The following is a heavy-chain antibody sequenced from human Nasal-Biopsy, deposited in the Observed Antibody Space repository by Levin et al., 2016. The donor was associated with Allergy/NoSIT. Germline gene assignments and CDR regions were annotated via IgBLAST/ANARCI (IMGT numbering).Heavy chain of an antibody. CDR1: GYSISSGYY. CDR3: ARVGLYDSPPEGTLAY. V-gene: IGHV4-38-2*02. D-gene: IGHD3-22*01. J-gene: IGHJ4*02. Sequence: SETLSLTCTVSGYSISSGYYWGWIRQPPGEGLEWIASISHSGTTYYNPSLKSRVTMSVDTSKNQFSLRLSSVTAADSAMYYCARVGLYDSPPEGTLAYWGQGTLVTVSS. CDR2: ISHSGTT.